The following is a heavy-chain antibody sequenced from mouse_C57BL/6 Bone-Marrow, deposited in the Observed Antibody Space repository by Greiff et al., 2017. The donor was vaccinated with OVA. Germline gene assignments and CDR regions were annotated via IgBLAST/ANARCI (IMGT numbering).Heavy chain of an antibody. CDR2: INPNNGGT. V-gene: IGHV1-26*01. Sequence: EVQLQQSGPELVKPGASVKISCKASGYTFTDYYMNWVKQSHGKSLEWIGDINPNNGGTSYNQKFKGKATLTVDKSSSTAYMELRSLTSEDSAVYYCARYPHYYGSSYGAMDYWGQGTSVTVSS. J-gene: IGHJ4*01. D-gene: IGHD1-1*01. CDR3: ARYPHYYGSSYGAMDY. CDR1: GYTFTDYY.